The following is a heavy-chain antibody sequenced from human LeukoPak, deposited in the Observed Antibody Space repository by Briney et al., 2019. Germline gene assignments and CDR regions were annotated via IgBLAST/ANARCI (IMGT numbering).Heavy chain of an antibody. Sequence: PSETLSLTCTVSGGSISSSSYYWSWIRQPAGKGLEWIGRIYTSGSTSYNPSLKSRVTISVDTSKNQFSLKLSSVTAADTAVYYCARSLLTYGDGIYYWGQGTLVTVSS. V-gene: IGHV4-61*02. CDR2: IYTSGST. J-gene: IGHJ4*02. CDR3: ARSLLTYGDGIYY. CDR1: GGSISSSSYY. D-gene: IGHD4-17*01.